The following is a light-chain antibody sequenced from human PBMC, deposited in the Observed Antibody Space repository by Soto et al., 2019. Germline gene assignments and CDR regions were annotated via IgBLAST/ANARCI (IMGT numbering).Light chain of an antibody. J-gene: IGKJ1*01. CDR2: WAS. CDR1: QSVLHSSNNKNY. CDR3: YQYYTSPRT. Sequence: DIVMTQSPDSLAVSLGERATINCKSSQSVLHSSNNKNYLAWYQQKPGQPPKLLIYWASTRESGVPDRFSGSGAGTDFTVTISSLQAEDVAVYYFYQYYTSPRTFGQGTKVEIK. V-gene: IGKV4-1*01.